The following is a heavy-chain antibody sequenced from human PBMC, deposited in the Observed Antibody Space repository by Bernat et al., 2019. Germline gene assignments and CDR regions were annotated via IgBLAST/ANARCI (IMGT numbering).Heavy chain of an antibody. Sequence: QVQLVESGGGVVLPGRSPRLSCAASGFTFSSYAMHWVRQAPGKGLEWVAVISYDGSNKYYADSVKGRFTISRDNSKNTLYLQMNSLRAEDTAVYYCARGSIPLYSSGWYGYFQHWGQGTLVTVSS. CDR3: ARGSIPLYSSGWYGYFQH. CDR2: ISYDGSNK. J-gene: IGHJ1*01. V-gene: IGHV3-30-3*01. CDR1: GFTFSSYA. D-gene: IGHD6-19*01.